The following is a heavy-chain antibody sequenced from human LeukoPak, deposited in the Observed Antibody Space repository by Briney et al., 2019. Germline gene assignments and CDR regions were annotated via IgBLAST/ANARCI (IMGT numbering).Heavy chain of an antibody. CDR2: ISAYNGNT. D-gene: IGHD2-2*01. V-gene: IGHV1-18*01. CDR3: ARSHRGNQYQGGLEVDY. Sequence: ASVKVSCKASGYTFTSYGISWVRQAPGQGLEWMGWISAYNGNTNYAQKLQGRVTMTTDTSTSTAYMELRSLRPDDTAVYYCARSHRGNQYQGGLEVDYWGQGTLVTVSS. J-gene: IGHJ4*02. CDR1: GYTFTSYG.